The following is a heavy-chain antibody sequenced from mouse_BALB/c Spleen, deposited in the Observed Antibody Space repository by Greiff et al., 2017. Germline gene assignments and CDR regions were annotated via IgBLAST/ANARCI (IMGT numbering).Heavy chain of an antibody. V-gene: IGHV2-2*02. CDR2: IWSGGST. CDR1: GFSLTSYG. J-gene: IGHJ3*01. D-gene: IGHD2-4*01. CDR3: ASEGDDYDGFAY. Sequence: QVQLKESGPGLVQPSQSLSITCTVSGFSLTSYGVHWVRQSPGKGLEWLGVIWSGGSTDYNAAFISRLSISKDNSKSQVFFKMNSLQANDTAIYYCASEGDDYDGFAYWGQGTLVTVSA.